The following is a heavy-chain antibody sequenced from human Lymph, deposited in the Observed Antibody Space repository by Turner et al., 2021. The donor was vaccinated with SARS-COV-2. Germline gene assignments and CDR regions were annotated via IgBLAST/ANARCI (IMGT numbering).Heavy chain of an antibody. CDR2: ISYDGSNK. V-gene: IGHV3-30*04. CDR3: ARYGSGGYFYYGLDV. Sequence: QVQLVESGGGVVQPGRSLRLSCAASGFTFSNYAIHWVRQAAGKGLEWVAVISYDGSNKYYADSVKGRFTISRDNSKNTLYLQMNSLRAEDTAVYYCARYGSGGYFYYGLDVWGQGTTVTVSS. J-gene: IGHJ6*02. CDR1: GFTFSNYA. D-gene: IGHD3-10*01.